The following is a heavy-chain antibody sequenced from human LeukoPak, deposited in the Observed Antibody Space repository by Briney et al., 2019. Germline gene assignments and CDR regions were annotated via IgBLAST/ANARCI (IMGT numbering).Heavy chain of an antibody. J-gene: IGHJ4*02. V-gene: IGHV4-61*02. CDR2: IYTSGST. Sequence: SETLSLTCTASGGSISSGSYYWSWIRQPAGKGLEWIGRIYTSGSTNYNPSLKSRVTISVDTSKNQFSLKLSSVTAADTAVYYCARAPGSGLPYYFDYWGQGTLVTVSS. CDR1: GGSISSGSYY. CDR3: ARAPGSGLPYYFDY. D-gene: IGHD3-10*01.